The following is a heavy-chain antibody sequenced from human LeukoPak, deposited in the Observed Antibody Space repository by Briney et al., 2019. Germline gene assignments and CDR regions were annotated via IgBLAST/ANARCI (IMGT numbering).Heavy chain of an antibody. CDR1: GFTFSSYG. CDR2: IRYDGSNK. Sequence: PGGSLRLSCAASGFTFSSYGMHWVRQAPGKGLEWVAFIRYDGSNKYYADSAKGRFTTSRDNSKNTLYLQMNSLRAEDTAVYYCAKGSEYQLLLWYFDYWGQGTLVTVSS. V-gene: IGHV3-30*02. D-gene: IGHD2-2*01. J-gene: IGHJ4*02. CDR3: AKGSEYQLLLWYFDY.